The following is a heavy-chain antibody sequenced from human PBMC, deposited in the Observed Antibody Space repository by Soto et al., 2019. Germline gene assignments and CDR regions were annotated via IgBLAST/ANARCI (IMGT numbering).Heavy chain of an antibody. CDR1: GYTFTSYY. Sequence: GASVKVSCKASGYTFTSYYMHWVRQAPGQGLEWMGIINPSGGSTSYAQKFQGRVTMTRDTSTSTVYMELSSLRSEDTAVYYCARGPPIYDFWSGYLLRDNWFDPWRQGTLVTVSS. J-gene: IGHJ5*02. CDR3: ARGPPIYDFWSGYLLRDNWFDP. V-gene: IGHV1-46*01. CDR2: INPSGGST. D-gene: IGHD3-3*01.